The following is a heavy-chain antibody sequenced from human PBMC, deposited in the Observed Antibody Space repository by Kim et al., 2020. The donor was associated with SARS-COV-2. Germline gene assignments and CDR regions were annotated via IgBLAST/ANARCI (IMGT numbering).Heavy chain of an antibody. D-gene: IGHD3-10*01. CDR3: ARVGLGSGSPPQDY. Sequence: QKLQGRVTMTTETSTSTAYMELRSLRSDDTAVYYCARVGLGSGSPPQDYWGQGTLVTVSS. J-gene: IGHJ4*02. V-gene: IGHV1-18*01.